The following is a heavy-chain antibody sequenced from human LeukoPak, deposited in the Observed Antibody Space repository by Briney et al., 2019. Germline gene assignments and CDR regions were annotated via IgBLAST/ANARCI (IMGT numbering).Heavy chain of an antibody. CDR3: ARAVTYFYGSVTYDWFES. CDR1: TRYFTNYW. J-gene: IGHJ5*01. Sequence: PGGSLRLSCTASTRYFTNYWMHWIRQVPGRGLAWVARIDRDGITTDYADSVRDRFTISRDNAKSTVYLQMNSLRADDTAMYYCARAVTYFYGSVTYDWFESWGQGTLVTVSS. CDR2: IDRDGITT. V-gene: IGHV3-74*01. D-gene: IGHD3-10*01.